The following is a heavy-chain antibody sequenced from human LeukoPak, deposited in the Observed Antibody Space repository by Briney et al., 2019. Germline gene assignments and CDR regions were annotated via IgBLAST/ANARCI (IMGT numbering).Heavy chain of an antibody. CDR1: GGSFSGYY. D-gene: IGHD3-3*01. V-gene: IGHV4-34*01. J-gene: IGHJ4*02. Sequence: SETLSLTCAVYGGSFSGYYWSWIRQPPGKGLEWIGEINHSGSTNYNPSLKSRVTISVGTSKSQFSLKLSSVTAADTAVYYCAGAELRLFDYWGQGTLVTVSS. CDR2: INHSGST. CDR3: AGAELRLFDY.